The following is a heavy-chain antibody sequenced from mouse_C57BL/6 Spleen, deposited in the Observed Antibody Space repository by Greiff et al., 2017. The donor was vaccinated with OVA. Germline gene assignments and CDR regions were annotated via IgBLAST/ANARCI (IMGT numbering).Heavy chain of an antibody. V-gene: IGHV14-3*01. CDR2: IDPANGNT. J-gene: IGHJ2*01. CDR3: AREGITSVVADYYFDY. Sequence: EVQLQQSVAELVRPGASVKLSCTASGFNIKNTYMHWVKQRPEQGLEWIGRIDPANGNTKYAPKLQGKATITADTSSNTAYLQLRILTSEDTAIYYYAREGITSVVADYYFDYWGQGTTLTVSS. CDR1: GFNIKNTY. D-gene: IGHD1-1*01.